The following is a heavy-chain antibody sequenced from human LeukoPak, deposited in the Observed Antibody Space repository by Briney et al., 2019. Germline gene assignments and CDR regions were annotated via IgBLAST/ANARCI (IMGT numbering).Heavy chain of an antibody. D-gene: IGHD2-2*01. CDR1: GGTFSSYA. J-gene: IGHJ6*02. CDR3: ARGDTVVVPAADQPLYYYYGMDV. Sequence: ASVKVSCKASGGTFSSYAISWVRQAPGQGLEWMGGIIPIFGTANYAQKFQGRVTITADESTSTAYMELSSLRSEDTAVYYCARGDTVVVPAADQPLYYYYGMDVWGQGTTVTVSS. CDR2: IIPIFGTA. V-gene: IGHV1-69*13.